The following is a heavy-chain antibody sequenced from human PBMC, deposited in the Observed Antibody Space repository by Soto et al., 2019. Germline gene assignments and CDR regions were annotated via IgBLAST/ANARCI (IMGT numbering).Heavy chain of an antibody. Sequence: QVQLVESGGGLVQPGRSLRLSCAASGFTFSSYAMHWVRQAPGKGLEWVSVISYDGSNKYYADSVKGRFTISRDNSKNTLYMHMKSLRAEDTDVYYCAREGYSSSRAYFDYWGQGTLVSVSS. CDR1: GFTFSSYA. J-gene: IGHJ4*02. CDR2: ISYDGSNK. V-gene: IGHV3-30-3*01. D-gene: IGHD6-13*01. CDR3: AREGYSSSRAYFDY.